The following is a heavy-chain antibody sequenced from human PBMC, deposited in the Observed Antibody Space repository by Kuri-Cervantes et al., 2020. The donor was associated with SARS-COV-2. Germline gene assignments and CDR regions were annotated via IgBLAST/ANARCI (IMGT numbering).Heavy chain of an antibody. CDR2: ISSSSSYI. J-gene: IGHJ3*02. CDR3: ARADLSDFAFDI. V-gene: IGHV3-21*01. Sequence: LSLTCADSGFTFSSYSMNWVRQAPGKGLEWVSYISSSSSYIYYADSLKGRFTISRDNAKNSLYLQMNSLRAEDTAVYYCARADLSDFAFDIWGQGTMVTVSS. CDR1: GFTFSSYS. D-gene: IGHD2-21*01.